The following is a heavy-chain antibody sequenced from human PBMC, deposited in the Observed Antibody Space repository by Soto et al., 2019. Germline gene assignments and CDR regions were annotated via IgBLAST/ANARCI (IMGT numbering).Heavy chain of an antibody. CDR2: IYDSGTT. CDR3: ASYSWLPMRRLRDAFDV. Sequence: QVQLQESGPGLVKPSQTLSLTCTVSGDSVSNSGYYWSWIRQPPGKALEWTGFIYDSGTTFYNPSVRSRITLSVDKAKIQFSLKLNAVTAADTAIYYCASYSWLPMRRLRDAFDVWGQGTMVTVSS. D-gene: IGHD3-22*01. J-gene: IGHJ3*01. CDR1: GDSVSNSGYY. V-gene: IGHV4-31*03.